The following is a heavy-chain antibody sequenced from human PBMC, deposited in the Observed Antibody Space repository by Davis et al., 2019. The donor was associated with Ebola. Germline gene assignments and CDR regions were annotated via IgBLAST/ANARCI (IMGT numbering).Heavy chain of an antibody. V-gene: IGHV4-39*07. Sequence: SETLSLTCTVSGGSISSSNYNWGWLRQPPGKGLEWIGSISYSGTTYYNPSLESRVAISVDTSKNQFSLKLSSVTAADTAVYYCARGSSYEYWGQGTLVTVSS. D-gene: IGHD6-13*01. J-gene: IGHJ4*02. CDR1: GGSISSSNYN. CDR3: ARGSSYEY. CDR2: ISYSGTT.